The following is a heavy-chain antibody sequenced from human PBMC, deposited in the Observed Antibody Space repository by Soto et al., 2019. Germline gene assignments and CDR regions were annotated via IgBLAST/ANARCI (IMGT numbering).Heavy chain of an antibody. CDR1: GGDFLSYT. Sequence: QLVQSGAEVKRPGSSVKVSCKASGGDFLSYTIRWGRQVPGQGPEWMGTIIPILDVAKNAQKFQGRVAITADKATSTVYMELRSLRSDDTAVYYCAQMWFGELWHGMDVWGQGTTITVSS. CDR2: IIPILDVA. D-gene: IGHD3-10*01. J-gene: IGHJ6*02. CDR3: AQMWFGELWHGMDV. V-gene: IGHV1-69*02.